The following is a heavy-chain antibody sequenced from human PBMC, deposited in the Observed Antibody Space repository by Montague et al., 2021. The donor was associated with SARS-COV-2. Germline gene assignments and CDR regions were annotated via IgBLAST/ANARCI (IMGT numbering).Heavy chain of an antibody. Sequence: SETLSLTCTVSGGSVSTNVFSWGWIRQPPGKGLEWIGNVYYTGNTYYNPSLKSRVTISVDTSRSQFSLNLISLTAADTAIYYCARAVDRCGGSCRSWCFDLWGRGTLVTVSS. D-gene: IGHD2-15*01. J-gene: IGHJ2*01. CDR1: GGSVSTNVFS. CDR2: VYYTGNT. V-gene: IGHV4-39*01. CDR3: ARAVDRCGGSCRSWCFDL.